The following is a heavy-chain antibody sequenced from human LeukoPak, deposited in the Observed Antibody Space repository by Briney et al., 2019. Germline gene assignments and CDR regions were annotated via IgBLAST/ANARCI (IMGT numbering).Heavy chain of an antibody. V-gene: IGHV4-34*01. CDR1: GGSFSGYY. CDR2: INHSGST. CDR3: AGGRRIVVVPAAYYFDY. D-gene: IGHD2-2*01. J-gene: IGHJ4*02. Sequence: SETLSLTCAVYGGSFSGYYWSWIRQPPGKGLEWIGEINHSGSTNYNPSLKSRVTISVDTSKNQFSLKLSSVTAADTAVYYCAGGRRIVVVPAAYYFDYWGQGTLVTVSS.